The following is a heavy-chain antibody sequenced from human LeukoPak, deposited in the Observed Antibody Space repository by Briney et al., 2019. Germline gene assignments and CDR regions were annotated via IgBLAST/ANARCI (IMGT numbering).Heavy chain of an antibody. CDR1: GYSFTTYW. CDR3: ARHGVRDFFNYDMDV. D-gene: IGHD3-16*01. V-gene: IGHV5-51*01. CDR2: IYPGDSDT. J-gene: IGHJ6*02. Sequence: GESLKISCRGSGYSFTTYWIGWVRQMPGKGLEWMGIIYPGDSDTRYSPSFQGQVTISADKSITTAYLQWSSLKASDTAMYYCARHGVRDFFNYDMDVWGQGTTVTVSS.